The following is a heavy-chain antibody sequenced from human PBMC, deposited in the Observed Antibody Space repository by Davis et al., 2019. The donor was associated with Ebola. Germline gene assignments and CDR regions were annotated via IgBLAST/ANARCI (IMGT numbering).Heavy chain of an antibody. D-gene: IGHD3-22*01. V-gene: IGHV3-23*01. CDR1: GFTFSSYA. CDR3: APSDSSGYYPFDY. J-gene: IGHJ4*02. CDR2: ISGSGGST. Sequence: PGGSLRLSCAASGFTFSSYAMSWVRQAPGKGLEWVSAISGSGGSTYYADSVKGRFTISRDNSKNTLYLQMNSLRAEDTAVYYCAPSDSSGYYPFDYWGQGTLVTVSS.